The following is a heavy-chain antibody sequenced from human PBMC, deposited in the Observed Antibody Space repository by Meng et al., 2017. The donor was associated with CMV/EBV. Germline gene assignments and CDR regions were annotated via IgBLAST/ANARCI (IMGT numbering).Heavy chain of an antibody. CDR1: GFTFSSYA. V-gene: IGHV3-30*04. CDR3: ARPSKSVGSSPGDY. Sequence: ASGFTFSSYAMHWVRQAPGKGLEWVAVISYDGSNKYYADSVKGRFTISRDNSKNTLYLQMNSLRAEDTAVYYCARPSKSVGSSPGDYWGQGTLVTVSS. D-gene: IGHD6-6*01. J-gene: IGHJ4*02. CDR2: ISYDGSNK.